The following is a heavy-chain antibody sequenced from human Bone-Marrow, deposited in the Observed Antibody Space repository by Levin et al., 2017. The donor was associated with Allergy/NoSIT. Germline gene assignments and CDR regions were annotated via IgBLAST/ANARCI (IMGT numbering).Heavy chain of an antibody. CDR1: GYTFSGHY. V-gene: IGHV1-2*06. CDR3: ARGRLITNFGVVEAFDM. CDR2: INPNDGGI. Sequence: ASVKVSCKASGYTFSGHYMHWVRQAPGQGLEWMGRINPNDGGINYAPKFKGRVSMTRDMSISTAYMELRSLTSDDTAVYYCARGRLITNFGVVEAFDMWGQGTVVTVS. D-gene: IGHD3-3*01. J-gene: IGHJ3*02.